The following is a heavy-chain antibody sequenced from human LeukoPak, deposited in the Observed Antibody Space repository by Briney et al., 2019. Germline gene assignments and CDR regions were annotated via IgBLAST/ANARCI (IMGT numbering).Heavy chain of an antibody. V-gene: IGHV1-2*02. CDR2: INPNSGGT. Sequence: ASVKVSCKASGYTFTGYYMHWVRQAPGQGLEWMGWINPNSGGTNCAQKFQGRVTMTRDTSISTAYMELSRLRSDDTAVYYCARVAAGYSSGWYLSWFDPWGQGTLVTVSS. J-gene: IGHJ5*02. D-gene: IGHD6-19*01. CDR1: GYTFTGYY. CDR3: ARVAAGYSSGWYLSWFDP.